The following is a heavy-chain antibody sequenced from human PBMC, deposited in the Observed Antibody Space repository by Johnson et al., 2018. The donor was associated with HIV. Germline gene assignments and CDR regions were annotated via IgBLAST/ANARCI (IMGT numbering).Heavy chain of an antibody. J-gene: IGHJ3*02. D-gene: IGHD1-26*01. Sequence: QVQLVESGGGVVQPGRSLRLSCAASGFTFSNYDIHWVRQAPGKGLEWVAFISYDGTNKYYADSVKGRFTISRDNSKNTLYLQMNSLRPEDTAVYYCAKRYSGSRRDTFDIWGQGTMVTVSS. CDR1: GFTFSNYD. V-gene: IGHV3-30*18. CDR3: AKRYSGSRRDTFDI. CDR2: ISYDGTNK.